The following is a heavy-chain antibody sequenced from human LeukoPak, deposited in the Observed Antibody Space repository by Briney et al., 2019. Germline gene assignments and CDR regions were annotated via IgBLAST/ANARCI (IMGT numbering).Heavy chain of an antibody. D-gene: IGHD4-23*01. Sequence: GGSLRLSCAASGFTFSSYAMSWVRQAPGKGLEWVSAISGSGGSTYYADSVKGRFTISRDNSKNTLYLQMDSLRAEDTAVYYCAKDSTVVTPAEYFQHWGQGTLVTVSS. CDR2: ISGSGGST. J-gene: IGHJ1*01. V-gene: IGHV3-23*01. CDR3: AKDSTVVTPAEYFQH. CDR1: GFTFSSYA.